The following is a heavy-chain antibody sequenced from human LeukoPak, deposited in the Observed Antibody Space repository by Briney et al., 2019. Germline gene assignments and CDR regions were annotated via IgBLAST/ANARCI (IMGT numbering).Heavy chain of an antibody. CDR2: INTNTGNP. CDR1: GYTVTSYA. D-gene: IGHD6-13*01. Sequence: GASVKVSCKASGYTVTSYAMNWVRQAPGQGLEWMGWINTNTGNPTYAQGFTGRFVFSLDTSVSTAYLQISSLKAEDTAVYYCARDDPGYSSSWSVGFDYWGQGTLVTVSS. CDR3: ARDDPGYSSSWSVGFDY. J-gene: IGHJ4*02. V-gene: IGHV7-4-1*02.